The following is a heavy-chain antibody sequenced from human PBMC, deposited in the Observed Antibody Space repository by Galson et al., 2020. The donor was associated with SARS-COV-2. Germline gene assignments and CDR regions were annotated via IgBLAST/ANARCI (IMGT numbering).Heavy chain of an antibody. V-gene: IGHV3-23*01. Sequence: GESLKISCAASGFTFSSYAMSWVRQAPGKGLEWVSAISGSGGSTYYADSVKGRFTISRDNSKNTLYLQMNSLRAEDTAVYYCAKVHSSSWSYFFVFDYWGQGTLVTVSS. CDR1: GFTFSSYA. CDR2: ISGSGGST. J-gene: IGHJ4*02. CDR3: AKVHSSSWSYFFVFDY. D-gene: IGHD6-13*01.